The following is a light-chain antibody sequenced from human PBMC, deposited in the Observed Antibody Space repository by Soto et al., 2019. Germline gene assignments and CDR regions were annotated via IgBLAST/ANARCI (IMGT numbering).Light chain of an antibody. CDR3: QQYGSSSYT. CDR1: QSVSSNY. CDR2: GAS. V-gene: IGKV3-20*01. J-gene: IGKJ2*01. Sequence: DIVLTQSPDTLSLSPGERATLSCRASQSVSSNYLAWYQQKPGQAPRLLIYGASTRATALPDRFSGSGSGTEFTLTISSLEPHDFAVYYCQQYGSSSYTFGQGTRLVIK.